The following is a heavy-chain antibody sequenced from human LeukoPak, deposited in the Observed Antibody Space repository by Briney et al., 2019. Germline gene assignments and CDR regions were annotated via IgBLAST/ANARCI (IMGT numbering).Heavy chain of an antibody. V-gene: IGHV3-30*02. CDR1: GFTFSSYG. J-gene: IGHJ4*02. Sequence: GGSLRLSCAASGFTFSSYGMHWVRQAPGKGLEWVAFIRYDGSNKYYADSVKGRFTISRDNSKNTLYLQMNSLRAEDTAVYYCAKAGIITMIVVVDTPLFFDYWGQGALVTVSS. D-gene: IGHD3-22*01. CDR2: IRYDGSNK. CDR3: AKAGIITMIVVVDTPLFFDY.